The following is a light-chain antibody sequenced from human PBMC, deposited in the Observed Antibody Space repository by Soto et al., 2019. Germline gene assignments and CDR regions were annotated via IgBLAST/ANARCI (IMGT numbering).Light chain of an antibody. V-gene: IGLV2-23*01. Sequence: QSALTQPASVSGSPGQTLTISCTGTSSDVGYYDLVSWYQHHPGKAPKLIIFEGSKRPSGVSNRFSGSKSGNTASLTISGLQAEDAADYYCCSYRDSRAVFGGGTKLTVL. CDR2: EGS. CDR1: SSDVGYYDL. CDR3: CSYRDSRAV. J-gene: IGLJ2*01.